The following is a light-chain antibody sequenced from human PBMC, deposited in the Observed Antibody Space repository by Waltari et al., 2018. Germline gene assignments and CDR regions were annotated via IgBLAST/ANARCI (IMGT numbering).Light chain of an antibody. CDR2: SNN. CDR1: RSHIGSNT. J-gene: IGLJ1*01. CDR3: AAWDDSLNAYV. Sequence: QSVLTQPPSASVTPGQRVTISCSGSRSHIGSNTVNWYHLLPGTAPKLVVYSNNQRPSGVPDRFSGSKSGTSASLAISGLQSEDEADYYCAAWDDSLNAYVFGTGTKVTVL. V-gene: IGLV1-44*01.